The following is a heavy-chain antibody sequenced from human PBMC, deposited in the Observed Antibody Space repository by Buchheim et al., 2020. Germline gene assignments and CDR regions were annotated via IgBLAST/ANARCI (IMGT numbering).Heavy chain of an antibody. CDR1: GFSLSTSGMS. Sequence: QVTLRESGPALVKPTQTLTLTCTFSGFSLSTSGMSVSWIRQPPGKALEWLALIDWDDDKYYSTSLKTRLTISKDTSKNQVVLTMTNMDPVDTATYYCARTPVLGVATIYYYYYGMDVWGQGTT. CDR3: ARTPVLGVATIYYYYYGMDV. V-gene: IGHV2-70*01. CDR2: IDWDDDK. D-gene: IGHD5-12*01. J-gene: IGHJ6*02.